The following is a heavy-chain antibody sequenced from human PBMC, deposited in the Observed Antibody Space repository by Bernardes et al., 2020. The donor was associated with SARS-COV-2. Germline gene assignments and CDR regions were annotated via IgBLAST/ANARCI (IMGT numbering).Heavy chain of an antibody. J-gene: IGHJ4*02. CDR3: ARSTNYGRNHNFDY. CDR2: IRKKINSYTT. Sequence: GGSLRLSCAASGFTFSDHYMDWVRQAPGKGLEWIGRIRKKINSYTTEYAASVRGRFTVSRDDSKNSLYLQMNSLKIEDTAVYYCARSTNYGRNHNFDYWGKGTLVTVSS. CDR1: GFTFSDHY. D-gene: IGHD4-17*01. V-gene: IGHV3-72*01.